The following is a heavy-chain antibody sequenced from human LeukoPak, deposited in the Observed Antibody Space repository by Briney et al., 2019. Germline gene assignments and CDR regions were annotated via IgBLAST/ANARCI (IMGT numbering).Heavy chain of an antibody. CDR1: GFTFRNYG. J-gene: IGHJ4*02. D-gene: IGHD5-12*01. CDR3: ARSVDIVATFDY. CDR2: ATIDERSV. V-gene: IGHV3-30*03. Sequence: GGSLRLSCAASGFTFRNYGMHWIRQAPGKGLEWVGVATIDERSVFCADSVKGRFTISRDNSKNTLYLQMNSLRAEDTAVYYCARSVDIVATFDYWGQGTLVTVSS.